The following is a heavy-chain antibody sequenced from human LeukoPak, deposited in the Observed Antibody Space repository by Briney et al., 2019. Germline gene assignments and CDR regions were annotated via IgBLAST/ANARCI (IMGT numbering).Heavy chain of an antibody. J-gene: IGHJ5*02. Sequence: SETLSLTCTVSGDSIRTYYWTWIWQPPGKGLEWIGYIYYSGSTNYNPSLKSRVTISVDTSKNQFSLKLSSVTAADTAVYYCAREVPPGTWGQGTLVTVSS. V-gene: IGHV4-59*01. CDR2: IYYSGST. D-gene: IGHD1-1*01. CDR1: GDSIRTYY. CDR3: AREVPPGT.